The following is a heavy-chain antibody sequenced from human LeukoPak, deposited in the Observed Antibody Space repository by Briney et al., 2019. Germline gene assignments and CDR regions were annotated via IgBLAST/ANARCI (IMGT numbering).Heavy chain of an antibody. D-gene: IGHD3-10*01. Sequence: GGPLRLSCAASGFTFSNYNMNWVRQPPGKGLQWVSYISSSSNIIYYADSVKGRFTISRDNAKNSLFLQMNSLRAEDTAVYYCARDFAREFTIDYWGQGTLVTVSS. CDR2: ISSSSNII. CDR3: ARDFAREFTIDY. CDR1: GFTFSNYN. J-gene: IGHJ4*02. V-gene: IGHV3-48*01.